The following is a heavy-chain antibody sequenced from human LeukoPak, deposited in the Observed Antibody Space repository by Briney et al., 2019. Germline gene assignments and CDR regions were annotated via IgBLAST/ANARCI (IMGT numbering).Heavy chain of an antibody. D-gene: IGHD5-24*01. CDR1: GGSLSSYY. V-gene: IGHV4-59*01. J-gene: IGHJ3*02. CDR2: IYYSGST. Sequence: SETLSLTRIDSGGSLSSYYWRWLRQPPGDGLEWIGYIYYSGSTNYNPSLESRVTISVDTSKSQFSLKLSSVTAAETAVYYCARAEMTGGFDIWGQGTMVTVSS. CDR3: ARAEMTGGFDI.